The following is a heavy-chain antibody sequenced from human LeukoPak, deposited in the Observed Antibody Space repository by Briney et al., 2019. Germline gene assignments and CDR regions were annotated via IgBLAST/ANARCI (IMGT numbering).Heavy chain of an antibody. CDR3: AKTNYYYYYMDV. V-gene: IGHV3-23*01. Sequence: QPGGSLRLSCAASGFTFSSYGMSWVRQAPGKGLEWVSVISGSGGSTNYADSVKGRFTISRDNSKNTLSLQMTSLRAEDTALYYCAKTNYYYYYMDVWGKGTTVTVSS. J-gene: IGHJ6*03. CDR2: ISGSGGST. CDR1: GFTFSSYG.